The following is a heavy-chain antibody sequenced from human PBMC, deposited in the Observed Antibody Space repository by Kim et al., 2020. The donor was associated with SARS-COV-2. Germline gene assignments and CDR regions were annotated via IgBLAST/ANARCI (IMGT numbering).Heavy chain of an antibody. D-gene: IGHD3-22*01. CDR1: GYTFTSYA. CDR3: ARGRQVYYDSSGYYWGPGRFDP. Sequence: ASVKVSCKASGYTFTSYAMNWVRQAPGQGLEWMGWNNTNTGNPTYAQGFTGRFVFSLDSSVSTAYLQISSLKAEDTDVYYCARGRQVYYDSSGYYWGPGRFDPSGQGTLVTVSS. V-gene: IGHV7-4-1*02. J-gene: IGHJ5*02. CDR2: NNTNTGNP.